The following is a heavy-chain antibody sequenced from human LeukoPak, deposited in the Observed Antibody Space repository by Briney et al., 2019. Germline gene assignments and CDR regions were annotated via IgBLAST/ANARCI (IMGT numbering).Heavy chain of an antibody. CDR1: GFTFSSSA. Sequence: PGGSLRLSCAASGFTFSSSAMSWVRQAPGKGLEWVSNISGSGSGGSTYYADSVKGRFTISRDNAKNSLYLQTNSLRAEDTAVYYCARAGFTFSDYFGSFFDYWGQGTLVTVSS. V-gene: IGHV3-23*01. CDR2: ISGSGSGGST. D-gene: IGHD3-10*01. CDR3: ARAGFTFSDYFGSFFDY. J-gene: IGHJ4*02.